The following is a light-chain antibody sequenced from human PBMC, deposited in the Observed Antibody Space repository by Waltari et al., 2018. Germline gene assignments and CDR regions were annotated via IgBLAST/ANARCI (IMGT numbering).Light chain of an antibody. CDR2: HAS. J-gene: IGKJ1*01. CDR3: QHDESLPVT. V-gene: IGKV3-20*01. CDR1: QSLSKY. Sequence: EIVLTQPPGPLSLSPGERAPLSCRTSQSLSKYLAWYQQKPGQAPRLLIYHASSRAAGIPDRFSGSGYGTDFSLTISRLEPEDFAVYYCQHDESLPVTFGQGTKVEIK.